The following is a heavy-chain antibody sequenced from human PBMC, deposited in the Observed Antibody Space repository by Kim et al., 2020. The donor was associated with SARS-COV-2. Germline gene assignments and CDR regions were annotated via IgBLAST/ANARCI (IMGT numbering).Heavy chain of an antibody. CDR1: GFTFSSYS. Sequence: GGSMRLSCAASGFTFSSYSMNWVRQAPGKGLEWVSSISSSSSYINYADSVTGRFTISRDNATNSLYLQMNSLRAEDTAVYYCASSSGYGSGWGQGTLVTVSS. J-gene: IGHJ4*02. CDR3: ASSSGYGSG. D-gene: IGHD6-19*01. CDR2: ISSSSSYI. V-gene: IGHV3-21*01.